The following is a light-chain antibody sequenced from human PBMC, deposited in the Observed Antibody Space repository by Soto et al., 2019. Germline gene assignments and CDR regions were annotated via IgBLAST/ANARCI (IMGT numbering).Light chain of an antibody. Sequence: DIQMTQSPSTLSASVGDRVTITCRASQSISSWLAWYQQKPGKAPKLLIYDASSLESGVPSRFSGSGSGTEFTLTISSLQPDDFATYDCQQYNSYSRLTFGGGTKVEIK. J-gene: IGKJ4*01. CDR1: QSISSW. V-gene: IGKV1-5*01. CDR2: DAS. CDR3: QQYNSYSRLT.